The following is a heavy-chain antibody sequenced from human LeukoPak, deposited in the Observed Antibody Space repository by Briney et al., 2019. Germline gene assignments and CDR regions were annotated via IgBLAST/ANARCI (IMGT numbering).Heavy chain of an antibody. D-gene: IGHD2-2*01. CDR3: AKPFVTEGIVVVPAALDY. CDR1: GFTFSSYA. V-gene: IGHV3-23*01. J-gene: IGHJ4*02. CDR2: ISGSGGST. Sequence: PGGSLRLSCAASGFTFSSYAMSWVRQAPGKGLEWVSAISGSGGSTYYADSVKGRFTISRDNSKNTLYLQMNSLRAEDTAVYYCAKPFVTEGIVVVPAALDYCGQGTLVTVSS.